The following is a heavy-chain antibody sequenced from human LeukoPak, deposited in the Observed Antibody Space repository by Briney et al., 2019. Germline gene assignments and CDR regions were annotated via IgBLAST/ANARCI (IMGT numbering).Heavy chain of an antibody. CDR2: ISSSSSYI. CDR1: GFTFSSYS. V-gene: IGHV3-21*01. D-gene: IGHD3/OR15-3a*01. CDR3: ARGVGPYYYHCMDV. J-gene: IGHJ6*03. Sequence: PGGSLRLSCAASGFTFSSYSMNWVRQAPGKGLEWVSSISSSSSYIYYADSVTGRFTISRDNAKNSLYLQMNSLRAENTAVYYWARGVGPYYYHCMDVWGKGTTVTVSS.